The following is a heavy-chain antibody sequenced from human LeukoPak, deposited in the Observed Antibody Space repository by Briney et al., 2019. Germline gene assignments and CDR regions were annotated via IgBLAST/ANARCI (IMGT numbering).Heavy chain of an antibody. D-gene: IGHD3-10*01. CDR2: ISYDGNRK. CDR1: GFTFSNYA. V-gene: IGHV3-30-3*01. CDR3: ARGSGRYGSAEVSY. J-gene: IGHJ4*02. Sequence: GGSLRLSCAASGFTFSNYAMYWARQAPGKGLEWVAIISYDGNRKYFADSVKGRFTISRDNSKNTLYLQIDSLRSEDTAVYYCARGSGRYGSAEVSYWGQGTLVTVSS.